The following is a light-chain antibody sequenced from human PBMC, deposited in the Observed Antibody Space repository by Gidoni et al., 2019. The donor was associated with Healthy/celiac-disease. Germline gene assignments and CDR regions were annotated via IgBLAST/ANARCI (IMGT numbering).Light chain of an antibody. CDR2: DAS. Sequence: DIQMTQSPSTLSASVGDRVTITCRASQSISSWLAWYQQKPGKAPKFLIYDASSLESGVPSRFSGSGSGTEFTLTISSLQPDDFATYYCQQYNSYWTFXQXTKVEIK. V-gene: IGKV1-5*01. CDR3: QQYNSYWT. CDR1: QSISSW. J-gene: IGKJ1*01.